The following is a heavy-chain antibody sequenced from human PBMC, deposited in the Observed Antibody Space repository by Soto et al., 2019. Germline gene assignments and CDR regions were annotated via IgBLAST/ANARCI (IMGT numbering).Heavy chain of an antibody. D-gene: IGHD3-10*01. CDR3: ARDYYGSGRLDY. J-gene: IGHJ4*02. Sequence: SETLSLTCAVSGGSISSGGYSWSWIRQPPGKGLEWIGYIYHSGSTYYNPSLKSRVTISVDRSKNQFSLKLSSVTAADTAVYYCARDYYGSGRLDYWXQGTLGTVSS. CDR1: GGSISSGGYS. CDR2: IYHSGST. V-gene: IGHV4-30-2*01.